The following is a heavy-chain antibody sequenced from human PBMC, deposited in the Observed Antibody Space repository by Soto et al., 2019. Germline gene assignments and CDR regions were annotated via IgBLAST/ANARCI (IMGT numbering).Heavy chain of an antibody. Sequence: GGSLRLSCAASGFTFSNHAMQWVRQAPGKGLEWVALISYDGSSQYYADSVKGRFTLSRDNSNNILYLRMDSLRAEDTAVYYCARVFITLIALDWLDPWGQGTLVTVSS. J-gene: IGHJ5*02. CDR3: ARVFITLIALDWLDP. V-gene: IGHV3-30-3*01. CDR1: GFTFSNHA. CDR2: ISYDGSSQ. D-gene: IGHD3-22*01.